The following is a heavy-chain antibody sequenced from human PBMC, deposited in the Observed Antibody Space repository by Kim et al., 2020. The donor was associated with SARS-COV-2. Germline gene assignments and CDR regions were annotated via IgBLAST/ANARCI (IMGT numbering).Heavy chain of an antibody. CDR2: IKSKTDGGTT. V-gene: IGHV3-15*01. Sequence: GGSLRLSCAASGFTFSNAWMSWVRQAPGKGLEWVGRIKSKTDGGTTDYAAPVKGRFTISRDDSKNTLYLQMNSLKTEDTAVYYCFYRGYSYSPIDYWGQGTLVTVSS. CDR1: GFTFSNAW. J-gene: IGHJ4*02. CDR3: FYRGYSYSPIDY. D-gene: IGHD5-18*01.